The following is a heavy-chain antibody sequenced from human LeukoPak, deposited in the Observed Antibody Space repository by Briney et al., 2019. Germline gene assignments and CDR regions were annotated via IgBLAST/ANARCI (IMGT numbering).Heavy chain of an antibody. CDR2: TYYRSTWYN. J-gene: IGHJ5*02. Sequence: SQTLSLTCAISGGSVSSNSVTWNWIRQSPSRGLEWLGRTYYRSTWYNDYAVSVKGRITVNPDTSKNQFSLHLNSVTPEDTAVYYCARRLTQYDCFDPWGQGILVTVSS. CDR1: GGSVSSNSVT. CDR3: ARRLTQYDCFDP. D-gene: IGHD2-2*01. V-gene: IGHV6-1*01.